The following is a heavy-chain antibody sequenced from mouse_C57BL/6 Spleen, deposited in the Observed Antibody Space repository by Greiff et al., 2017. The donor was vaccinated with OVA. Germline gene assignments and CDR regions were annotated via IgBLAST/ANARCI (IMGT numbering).Heavy chain of an antibody. J-gene: IGHJ2*01. V-gene: IGHV5-17*01. CDR2: ISSGSSTI. CDR3: ARLSTPYYFDD. Sequence: EVKVEESGGGLVKPGGSLKLSCAASGFTFSDYGMHWVRQAPEKGLEWVAYISSGSSTIYYADTVKGRFTISRDNAKNTLFLQMTSLRTEDTAMSYCARLSTPYYFDDWGQGTTLTVSS. D-gene: IGHD2-1*01. CDR1: GFTFSDYG.